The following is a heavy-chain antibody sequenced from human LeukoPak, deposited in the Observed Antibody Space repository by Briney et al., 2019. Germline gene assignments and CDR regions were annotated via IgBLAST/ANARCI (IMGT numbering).Heavy chain of an antibody. J-gene: IGHJ4*02. Sequence: SETLSLTCTVFGGSITSYYWSWIRQPPGKGLEWIGYMSYSGSTNYNPSLKSRVTISVDTSKNQFSLKLSSVTAADTAVYYCARVVGHRVGVFDYWGQGTLVTVSS. CDR3: ARVVGHRVGVFDY. CDR2: MSYSGST. V-gene: IGHV4-59*01. D-gene: IGHD2-15*01. CDR1: GGSITSYY.